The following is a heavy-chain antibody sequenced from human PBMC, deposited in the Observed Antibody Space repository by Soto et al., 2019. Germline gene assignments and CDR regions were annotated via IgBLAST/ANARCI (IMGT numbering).Heavy chain of an antibody. Sequence: GALGLCCAASGFTFSSYGVHGVRQAAGKGLEWVAVISYDGSNKYYADSVKGRFTISRDNSKNTLYLQMNSLRAEDTAVYYCAKDLAVMATNPRGWLYYGMDVWGQATTVTVSS. J-gene: IGHJ6*02. CDR1: GFTFSSYG. CDR3: AKDLAVMATNPRGWLYYGMDV. V-gene: IGHV3-30*18. CDR2: ISYDGSNK. D-gene: IGHD6-19*01.